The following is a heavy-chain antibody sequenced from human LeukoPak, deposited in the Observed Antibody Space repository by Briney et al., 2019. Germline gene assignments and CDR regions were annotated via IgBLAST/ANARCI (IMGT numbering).Heavy chain of an antibody. CDR1: GHTFTVYY. CDR2: ITLNSGDT. V-gene: IGHV1-2*02. J-gene: IGHJ4*02. CDR3: AWEGELGLND. Sequence: ASVTVSCKASGHTFTVYYIHWVRQAPGQGLEWMGWITLNSGDTKYAQKFQGRVTMTSDTSITTAYMELSRLKFDDTAMYYCAWEGELGLNDWGQGTLVTVSS. D-gene: IGHD7-27*01.